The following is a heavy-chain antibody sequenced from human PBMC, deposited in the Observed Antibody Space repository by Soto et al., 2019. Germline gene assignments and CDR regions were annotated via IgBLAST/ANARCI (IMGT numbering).Heavy chain of an antibody. Sequence: SETLSLTCADSGGSISSYYWSWIGRPRGKGLKWIGYIYSSGTTNYNPSLKGRVTISVDTAKSRFSLKLSCVSAADTAVYYWARSEGRSWGQGTLVTVSS. CDR2: IYSSGTT. J-gene: IGHJ5*02. CDR1: GGSISSYY. CDR3: ARSEGRS. V-gene: IGHV4-59*01.